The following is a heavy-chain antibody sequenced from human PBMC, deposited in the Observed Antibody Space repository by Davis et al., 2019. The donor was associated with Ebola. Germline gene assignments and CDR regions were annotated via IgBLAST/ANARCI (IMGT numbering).Heavy chain of an antibody. J-gene: IGHJ4*02. Sequence: ASVKVSCKASGYTFTGYYMHWVRQAPGQGLEWMGWINPNSGGTNYAQKFQGWVTMTRDTSISTAYMELSRLRSDDTAVYYCARSSPTYSSSHTFDYWGQGTLVTVSS. D-gene: IGHD6-6*01. CDR2: INPNSGGT. CDR3: ARSSPTYSSSHTFDY. CDR1: GYTFTGYY. V-gene: IGHV1-2*04.